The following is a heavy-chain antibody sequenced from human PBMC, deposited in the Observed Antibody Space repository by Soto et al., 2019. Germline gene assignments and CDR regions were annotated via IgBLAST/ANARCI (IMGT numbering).Heavy chain of an antibody. V-gene: IGHV3-30*18. CDR2: ISYDGSNK. J-gene: IGHJ1*01. CDR1: GFTFSSYG. CDR3: AKDRDIVVVVAALQH. Sequence: QVQLVESGGGVVQPGRSLRLSCAASGFTFSSYGMHWVRQAPGKGLEWVAVISYDGSNKYYADSVKGRFTISRDNSKNTLYLQMNILRAEDTAVYYCAKDRDIVVVVAALQHWGQGTLVTVSS. D-gene: IGHD2-15*01.